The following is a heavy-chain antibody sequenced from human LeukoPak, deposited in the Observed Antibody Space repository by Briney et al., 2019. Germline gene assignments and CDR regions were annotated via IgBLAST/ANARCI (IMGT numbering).Heavy chain of an antibody. J-gene: IGHJ5*02. Sequence: PSGTLSLTCAVSGGSISSSNWWSWVRQPPGKGLEWIGEIYHSGSTNYNPSLKSRVTVSVDKSKNQFSLKLCSVTAADTAVYYCARGGIAAAALYNWFDPWGQGTLVTVSS. CDR1: GGSISSSNW. D-gene: IGHD6-13*01. CDR3: ARGGIAAAALYNWFDP. CDR2: IYHSGST. V-gene: IGHV4-4*02.